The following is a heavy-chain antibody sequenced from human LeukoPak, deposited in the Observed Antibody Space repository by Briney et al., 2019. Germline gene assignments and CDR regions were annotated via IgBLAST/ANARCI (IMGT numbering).Heavy chain of an antibody. CDR3: ARDVTLRDSSGGTQDAFDI. J-gene: IGHJ3*02. D-gene: IGHD6-19*01. CDR2: IYSGGST. V-gene: IGHV3-66*02. Sequence: GGSLRLSCAASGFTVSSNYMSWVRQAPGKGLEWVSVIYSGGSTYYADSVKGRFTISRDNSKNTLYLQMNSLRAEDTAVYYCARDVTLRDSSGGTQDAFDIWGQGTMVTVSS. CDR1: GFTVSSNY.